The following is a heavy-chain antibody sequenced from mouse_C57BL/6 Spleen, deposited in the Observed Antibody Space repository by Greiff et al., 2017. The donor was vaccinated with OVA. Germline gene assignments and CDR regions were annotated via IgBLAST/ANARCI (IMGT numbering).Heavy chain of an antibody. CDR2: IHPNSGST. V-gene: IGHV1-64*01. J-gene: IGHJ3*01. Sequence: QVQLKESGAELVKPGASVKLSCKASGYTFTSYWMHWVKQRPGQGLEWIGMIHPNSGSTNYNEKFKSKATLTVDKSSSTAYMRLSSLTSEDSAVYYCARGGYSNYGWFAYWGQGTLVTVSA. CDR3: ARGGYSNYGWFAY. D-gene: IGHD2-5*01. CDR1: GYTFTSYW.